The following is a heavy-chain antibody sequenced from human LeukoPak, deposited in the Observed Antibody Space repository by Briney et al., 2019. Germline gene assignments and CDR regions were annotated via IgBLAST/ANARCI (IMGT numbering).Heavy chain of an antibody. D-gene: IGHD3-10*01. V-gene: IGHV3-30*03. J-gene: IGHJ4*02. Sequence: GGSLRLSCAASGFTFSSYGMHWVRQAPGKGLEWVAVISYDGSNKYYADSVKGRFTISRDNSKNTLYLQMNSLRAEDTAVYYCARAGAPTMVRGVIIPVYFDYWGQGTLVTVSS. CDR2: ISYDGSNK. CDR3: ARAGAPTMVRGVIIPVYFDY. CDR1: GFTFSSYG.